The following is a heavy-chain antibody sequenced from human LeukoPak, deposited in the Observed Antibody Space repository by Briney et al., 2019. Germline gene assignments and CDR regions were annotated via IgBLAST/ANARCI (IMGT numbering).Heavy chain of an antibody. CDR2: IYSGGNT. CDR3: ARSGNSDVFDT. D-gene: IGHD1-7*01. V-gene: IGHV3-53*01. CDR1: GYTVNNNY. J-gene: IGHJ3*02. Sequence: GGSLRLSCAASGYTVNNNYMSWVRQAPGKGLEWVSVIYSGGNTDYADSVKGRFTISRDNSKNTLYLQTKGLRAEDTAVYYCARSGNSDVFDTWGQGTMVTVSS.